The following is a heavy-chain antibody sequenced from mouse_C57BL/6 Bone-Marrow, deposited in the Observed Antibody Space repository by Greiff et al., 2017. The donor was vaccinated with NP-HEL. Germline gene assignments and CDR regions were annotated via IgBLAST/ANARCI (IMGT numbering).Heavy chain of an antibody. CDR3: ARGGFYYGSSYWYFDV. D-gene: IGHD1-1*01. CDR2: INPYNGDT. CDR1: GYSFTGYF. Sequence: VQPQQSGPELVKPGDSVKISCKASGYSFTGYFMNWVMQSHGKSLEWIGRINPYNGDTFYNQKFKGKATLTVDKSSSTAHMELRSLTSEDSAVYYCARGGFYYGSSYWYFDVWGTGTTVTVSS. J-gene: IGHJ1*03. V-gene: IGHV1-20*01.